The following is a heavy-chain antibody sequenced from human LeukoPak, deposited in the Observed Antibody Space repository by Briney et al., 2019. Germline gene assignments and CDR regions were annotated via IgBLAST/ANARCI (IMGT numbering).Heavy chain of an antibody. J-gene: IGHJ4*02. CDR2: ISGDSADI. CDR1: GFTFNNYA. Sequence: GGSLRLSCTASGFTFNNYAMNWVRQAPGKGLEWVSSISGDSADIYYADSVKGRFTISRHNAKNSLYLQMNSLRAEDTAIYYCARRGYYDSSGYDYWGQGTLVTVSS. CDR3: ARRGYYDSSGYDY. V-gene: IGHV3-21*01. D-gene: IGHD3-22*01.